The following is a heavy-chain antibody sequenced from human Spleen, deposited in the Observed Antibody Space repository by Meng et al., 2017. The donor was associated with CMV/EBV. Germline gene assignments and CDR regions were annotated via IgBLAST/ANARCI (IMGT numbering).Heavy chain of an antibody. CDR1: GGTFSSYA. V-gene: IGHV1-69*05. J-gene: IGHJ4*02. CDR3: ARAPRRWYYDSSGPTGYFDY. CDR2: IIPIFGTA. Sequence: SVKVSCKASGGTFSSYAISWVRQAPGQGLEWMGGIIPIFGTANYVQKFQGRVTITTDETTSTAYMELSSLRSEDTAVYYCARAPRRWYYDSSGPTGYFDYWGQGTLVTVSS. D-gene: IGHD3-22*01.